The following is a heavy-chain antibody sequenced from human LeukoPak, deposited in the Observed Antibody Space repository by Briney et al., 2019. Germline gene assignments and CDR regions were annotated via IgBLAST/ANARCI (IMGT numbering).Heavy chain of an antibody. V-gene: IGHV3-23*01. D-gene: IGHD5-18*01. J-gene: IGHJ4*02. CDR3: AKSDTAKYYFDY. CDR1: GFTFSDYY. Sequence: GGSLRLSCAASGFTFSDYYMSWIRQAPGKGLEWVSAISGSGGSTYYADSVKGRFTISRDNSKNTLYLQMNSLRAEDTAVYYCAKSDTAKYYFDYWGQGTLVTVSS. CDR2: ISGSGGST.